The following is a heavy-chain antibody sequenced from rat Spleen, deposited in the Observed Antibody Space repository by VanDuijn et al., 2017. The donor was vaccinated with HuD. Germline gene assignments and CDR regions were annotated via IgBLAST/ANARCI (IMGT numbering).Heavy chain of an antibody. CDR3: TAASNEY. CDR1: GFTFSNAA. D-gene: IGHD3-1*01. V-gene: IGHV10-5*01. J-gene: IGHJ2*01. Sequence: VQLVESGGGLVQPKESLKISCAASGFTFSNAAVYWVRQAPGKGLECIARIRTKSNYYATYYADSVRGRFTISRDDSKSMVYLQMDNLKTEDTAMYYCTAASNEYWGQGVMVTVSS. CDR2: IRTKSNYYAT.